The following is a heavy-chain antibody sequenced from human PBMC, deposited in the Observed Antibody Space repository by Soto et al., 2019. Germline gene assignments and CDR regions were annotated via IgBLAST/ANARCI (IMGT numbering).Heavy chain of an antibody. Sequence: EVQLVESGEGLVKPGGSVRLSCAASGFTLSSYSMNWVRQAPGKGLEWFSFISSTSTYIYYADSVKGRFTISRDNAKNALYLQMNSLRDEDTAVYYCARDLTVRGVHYFDYWGQGTLVTVSS. CDR3: ARDLTVRGVHYFDY. V-gene: IGHV3-21*01. CDR1: GFTLSSYS. CDR2: ISSTSTYI. D-gene: IGHD3-10*01. J-gene: IGHJ4*02.